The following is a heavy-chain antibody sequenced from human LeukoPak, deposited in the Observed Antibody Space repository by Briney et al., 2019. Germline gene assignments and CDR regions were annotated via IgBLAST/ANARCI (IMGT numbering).Heavy chain of an antibody. D-gene: IGHD1-26*01. Sequence: PSETLSLTCTVSGGSISSSSYYWGWIRQPPGKGLEWIGSIYYSGSTYHNPSLKSRVSISLDTSKNQFSLKLSSVTAADTALYYCARDFEEWELQQEKGGVAIWGQGTMVTVSS. J-gene: IGHJ3*02. CDR2: IYYSGST. V-gene: IGHV4-39*07. CDR1: GGSISSSSYY. CDR3: ARDFEEWELQQEKGGVAI.